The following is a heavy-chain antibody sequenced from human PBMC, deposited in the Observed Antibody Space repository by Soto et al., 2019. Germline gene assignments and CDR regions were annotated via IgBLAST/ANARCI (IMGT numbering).Heavy chain of an antibody. CDR1: GGSISSYY. J-gene: IGHJ6*02. CDR3: ARGFHEAVAGIWYYYYYGMDV. CDR2: IYYSGST. V-gene: IGHV4-59*12. Sequence: PSETLCLTCTVSGGSISSYYWSWIRQPPGKGLEWIGYIYYSGSTNYNPSLKSRVTISVDTSKNQFSLKLSSVTAADTAVYYCARGFHEAVAGIWYYYYYGMDVWGQGTTVTVS. D-gene: IGHD6-19*01.